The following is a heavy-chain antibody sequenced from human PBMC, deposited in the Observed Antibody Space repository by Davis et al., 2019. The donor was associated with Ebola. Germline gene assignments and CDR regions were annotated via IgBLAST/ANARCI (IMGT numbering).Heavy chain of an antibody. Sequence: MPGGSLRLSCTVSGGSVSNYYWSWIRQPPGKGLEWIGYIYYSGSTNYNPSLKSRVTISVDTSKNQFSLKLSSVTAADTAVYYCARVSLRGYTAVYNWFDPWGQGTLVTVSS. D-gene: IGHD5-18*01. V-gene: IGHV4-59*02. CDR1: GGSVSNYY. CDR2: IYYSGST. CDR3: ARVSLRGYTAVYNWFDP. J-gene: IGHJ5*02.